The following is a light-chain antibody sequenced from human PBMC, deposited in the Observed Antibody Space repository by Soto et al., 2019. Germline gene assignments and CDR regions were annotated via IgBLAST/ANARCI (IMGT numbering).Light chain of an antibody. CDR1: QSVGSY. Sequence: EIVLTQSPATLSVSPGERVILSCRASQSVGSYLAWYQQKPGQGPRLLIYDASTRATGMPATFSGRGSGTDFTLTITSLQPEDFAVYYCQQYSSWPRTFGQGTKVDIK. CDR2: DAS. CDR3: QQYSSWPRT. V-gene: IGKV3-11*01. J-gene: IGKJ1*01.